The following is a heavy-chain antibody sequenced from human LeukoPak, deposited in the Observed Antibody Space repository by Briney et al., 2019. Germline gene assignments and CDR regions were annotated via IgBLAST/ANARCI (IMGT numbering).Heavy chain of an antibody. D-gene: IGHD3-3*01. J-gene: IGHJ3*02. CDR3: ARLDYDFWSGRAGGAFDI. V-gene: IGHV4-34*01. Sequence: SETLSLTCAVYGGSFSGYYWSWIRQPPGKGLEWIGEINHSGSTNYNPSLKSRVTISVDTSKNQFSLKLSSVTAADTAVYYCARLDYDFWSGRAGGAFDIWGQGTMVTVSS. CDR1: GGSFSGYY. CDR2: INHSGST.